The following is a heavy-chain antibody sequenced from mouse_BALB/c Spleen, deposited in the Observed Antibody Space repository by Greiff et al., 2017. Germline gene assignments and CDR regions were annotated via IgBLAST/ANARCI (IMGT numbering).Heavy chain of an antibody. D-gene: IGHD1-2*01. V-gene: IGHV5-17*02. J-gene: IGHJ1*01. CDR2: ISSGSSTI. CDR3: ARSGYYGRYFDV. CDR1: GFTFSSFG. Sequence: EVQGVESGGGLVQPGGSRKLSCAASGFTFSSFGMHWVRQAPEKGLEWVAYISSGSSTIYYADTVKGRFTISRDNPKNTLFLQMTSLRSEDTAMYYCARSGYYGRYFDVWGAGTTVTVSS.